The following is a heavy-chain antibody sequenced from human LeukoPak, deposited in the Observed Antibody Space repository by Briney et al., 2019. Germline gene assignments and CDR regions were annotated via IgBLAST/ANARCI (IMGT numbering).Heavy chain of an antibody. CDR1: GFTFSSYG. D-gene: IGHD6-13*01. V-gene: IGHV3-30*18. Sequence: GRSLRLSCAASGFTFSSYGMHWVRQAPGKGLEWVAVISYDGSNKYYADSVKGRFTISRDNSKNTLYLQMSSLRAEDTAVYYCAKGRGRAAAGTGWFDPWGQGTLVTVSS. J-gene: IGHJ5*02. CDR2: ISYDGSNK. CDR3: AKGRGRAAAGTGWFDP.